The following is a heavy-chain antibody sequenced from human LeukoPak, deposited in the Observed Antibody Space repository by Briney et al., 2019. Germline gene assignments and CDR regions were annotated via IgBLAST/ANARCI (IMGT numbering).Heavy chain of an antibody. V-gene: IGHV4-61*05. Sequence: PSETLSLTCTVSGGSISSSSYYWSWIRQPPGKGLEWIGYIYYSGSTNYNPSLKSRVTISVDTSKNQFSLKLSSVTAADTAVYYCARHHYDYGDHYYFDYWGQGTLVTVSS. CDR2: IYYSGST. D-gene: IGHD4-17*01. J-gene: IGHJ4*02. CDR3: ARHHYDYGDHYYFDY. CDR1: GGSISSSSYY.